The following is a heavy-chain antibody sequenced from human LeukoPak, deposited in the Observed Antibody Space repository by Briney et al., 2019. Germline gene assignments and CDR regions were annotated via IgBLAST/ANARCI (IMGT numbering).Heavy chain of an antibody. CDR1: GFTFSSYE. V-gene: IGHV3-48*03. Sequence: QPGGSLRLSCAASGFTFSSYEMNWVRQAPGKGLEWVSYISSSGSTIYYADSVKGRFTISRDNAKNILYLQMNSLRVEDTAVYYCTRAGSSWANDYWGQGTLVTVSS. D-gene: IGHD6-13*01. CDR3: TRAGSSWANDY. CDR2: ISSSGSTI. J-gene: IGHJ4*02.